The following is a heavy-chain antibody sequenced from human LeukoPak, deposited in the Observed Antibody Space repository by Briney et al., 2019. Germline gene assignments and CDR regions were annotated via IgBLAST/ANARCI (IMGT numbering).Heavy chain of an antibody. V-gene: IGHV3-21*01. J-gene: IGHJ6*02. CDR2: ISSSSSYI. Sequence: GGSLRLSCAASGFTFSSYSMNWVRQAPGKGLEWVSSISSSSSYIYYADSVKGRFTISRDNAKNSLYLQMNSLRAEDTAVYYCARDYKQQLPRAMDVWGQGTTVTVSS. D-gene: IGHD6-13*01. CDR3: ARDYKQQLPRAMDV. CDR1: GFTFSSYS.